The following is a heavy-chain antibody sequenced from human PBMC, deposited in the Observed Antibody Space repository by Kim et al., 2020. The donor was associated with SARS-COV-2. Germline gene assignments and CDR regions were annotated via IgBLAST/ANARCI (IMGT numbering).Heavy chain of an antibody. CDR3: ARPGGGLGYCSGGNCLTFDY. Sequence: SETLSLTCTVSGGSISSSSYYWGWIRQPPGKGLEWIGSIYYSGSTYYNPSLKSRVTISVDTSKNQFSLKLSSVTAADTAAYYCARPGGGLGYCSGGNCLTFDYWGQGTLVTVSS. J-gene: IGHJ4*02. D-gene: IGHD2-15*01. CDR1: GGSISSSSYY. CDR2: IYYSGST. V-gene: IGHV4-39*07.